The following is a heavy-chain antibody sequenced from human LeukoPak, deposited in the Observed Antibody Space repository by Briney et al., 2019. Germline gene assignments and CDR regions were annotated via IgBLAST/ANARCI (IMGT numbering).Heavy chain of an antibody. CDR3: AIGVVGAAAANWFDP. CDR2: IYYSGST. D-gene: IGHD6-13*01. J-gene: IGHJ5*02. CDR1: GGSITSYY. V-gene: IGHV4-59*12. Sequence: SETLSLTCTVSGGSITSYYWGWIRQPPGKGLEWIGYIYYSGSTNYNPSLKSRVTISVDTSKNQFSLKLSSVTAADTAVYYCAIGVVGAAAANWFDPWGQGTLVTVSS.